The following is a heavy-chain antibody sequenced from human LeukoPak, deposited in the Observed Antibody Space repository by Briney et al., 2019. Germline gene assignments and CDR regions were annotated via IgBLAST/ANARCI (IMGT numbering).Heavy chain of an antibody. V-gene: IGHV3-7*03. CDR1: GFTFSNNW. CDR3: ARLVVPPGNRGWYYEH. Sequence: GGSLRLSCAASGFTFSNNWISWVGQGQGEGLEWVANINQGGSEKYYVDSVKGRFTISRDNAKNSLDLQMNSLRVEDTAIYYCARLVVPPGNRGWYYEHWGQGTLVTVSS. CDR2: INQGGSEK. D-gene: IGHD2-2*01. J-gene: IGHJ4*02.